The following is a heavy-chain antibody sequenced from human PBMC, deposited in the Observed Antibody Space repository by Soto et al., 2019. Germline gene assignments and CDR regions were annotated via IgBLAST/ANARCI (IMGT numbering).Heavy chain of an antibody. V-gene: IGHV5-10-1*01. CDR1: GYSFTSYW. Sequence: PGESLKISCKGSGYSFTSYWISWVRQMPGKGLEWMGRIDPSDSYTNYSPSFQGHVTISADKSISTTYLQWSSLKASDTAMYYFARPSNWGTVTTYPPELDYWGQGTLVTVSS. D-gene: IGHD4-17*01. CDR2: IDPSDSYT. CDR3: ARPSNWGTVTTYPPELDY. J-gene: IGHJ4*02.